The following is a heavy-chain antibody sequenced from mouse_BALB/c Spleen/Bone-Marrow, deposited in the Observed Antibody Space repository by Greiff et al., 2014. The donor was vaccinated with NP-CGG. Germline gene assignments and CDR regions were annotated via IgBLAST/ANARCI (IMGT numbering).Heavy chain of an antibody. J-gene: IGHJ2*01. Sequence: DVQLVESGGGLVQPGGSRKLSCAASGFTFSSFGMHWVRQAPEKGLEWIAYISSDSGAIFYADTVKGRFTISRDNPKNTLFLQMTSQRSEDTAIYFCTRGGNWEDFDYWGQGTTLTVSS. CDR3: TRGGNWEDFDY. CDR2: ISSDSGAI. V-gene: IGHV5-17*02. CDR1: GFTFSSFG. D-gene: IGHD4-1*01.